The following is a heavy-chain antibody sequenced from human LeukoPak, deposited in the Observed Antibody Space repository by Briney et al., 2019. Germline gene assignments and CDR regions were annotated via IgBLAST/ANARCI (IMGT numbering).Heavy chain of an antibody. V-gene: IGHV3-23*01. J-gene: IGHJ1*01. CDR2: ISGSGGST. CDR3: AKDRSGPTKGVDRGGYFQH. CDR1: GFTFSSYA. D-gene: IGHD6-25*01. Sequence: PGGSPRLSCAASGFTFSSYAMSWVRQAPGKGLEWVSAISGSGGSTYYADSVKGRFTISRDNSKNTLYLQMNSLRAEDTAVYYCAKDRSGPTKGVDRGGYFQHWGQGTLVTVSS.